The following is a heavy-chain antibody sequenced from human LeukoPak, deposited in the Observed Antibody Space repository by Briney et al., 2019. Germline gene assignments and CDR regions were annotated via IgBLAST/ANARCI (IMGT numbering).Heavy chain of an antibody. D-gene: IGHD4-17*01. Sequence: GASVKVSCKASGYTFTSYPMHWVRQAPGQRLEWMGWINAGNGNTKYSQKFQGRVTITRDTSASTAHMDLSSLRSEDTAVYYCARDGIYGDCDIWGQGTMVTVSS. CDR1: GYTFTSYP. V-gene: IGHV1-3*01. J-gene: IGHJ3*02. CDR2: INAGNGNT. CDR3: ARDGIYGDCDI.